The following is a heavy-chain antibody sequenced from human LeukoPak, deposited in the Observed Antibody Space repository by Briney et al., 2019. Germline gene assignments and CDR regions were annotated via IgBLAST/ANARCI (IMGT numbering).Heavy chain of an antibody. CDR3: AGGRSSSWYSFLDY. CDR2: IYYSGST. Sequence: SETLSLTCAVYGGSFSTYYWSWIRQPPGKGLEWIGYIYYSGSTNFNPSLTSRVTMSVDTSKNQFSLRLSSVTAADTAVYYCAGGRSSSWYSFLDYWGQGTLVTVSS. V-gene: IGHV4-59*01. J-gene: IGHJ4*02. D-gene: IGHD6-13*01. CDR1: GGSFSTYY.